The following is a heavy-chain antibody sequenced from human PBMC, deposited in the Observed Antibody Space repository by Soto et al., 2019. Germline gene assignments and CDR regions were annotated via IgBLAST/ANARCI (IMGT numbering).Heavy chain of an antibody. CDR1: GSTFSSYG. CDR2: IWYDGSNK. Sequence: QVQLVESGGGVVQPGRSLRLSCAASGSTFSSYGMHWVRQAPGKGLEWVAVIWYDGSNKYYADSVKGRFTISRDNSKNTLYLQMNSLRAEDTAVYYCARGTSLRFLEWLLVSPFDYWGQGTLVTVSS. D-gene: IGHD3-3*01. CDR3: ARGTSLRFLEWLLVSPFDY. V-gene: IGHV3-33*01. J-gene: IGHJ4*02.